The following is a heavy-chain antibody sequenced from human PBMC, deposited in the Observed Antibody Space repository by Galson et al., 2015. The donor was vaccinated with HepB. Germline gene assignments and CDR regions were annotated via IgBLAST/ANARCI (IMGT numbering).Heavy chain of an antibody. V-gene: IGHV3-23*01. Sequence: SLRLSCAASRFTFSSYAMRWVRQAPGKGLEWVSGISGSGGRTNYADSVKGRFTISRDNSKNTLYLQMNSLRAEDTAVYYCAKDYYYASGSYYNEGAFDIWGQGTMVTVSS. CDR2: ISGSGGRT. D-gene: IGHD3-10*01. CDR3: AKDYYYASGSYYNEGAFDI. CDR1: RFTFSSYA. J-gene: IGHJ3*02.